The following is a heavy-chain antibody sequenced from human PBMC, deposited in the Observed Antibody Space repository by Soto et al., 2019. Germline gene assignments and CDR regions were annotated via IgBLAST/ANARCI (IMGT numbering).Heavy chain of an antibody. CDR3: AKDRSIYGDYCGSHRNY. Sequence: PGGSLRLSCAASGFTFSIYAMSLVRQSPGKGLEWVSAISGSGGSTYYADSVKGRFTISRDNSKNTLYLQMNSLRAEDTAVYYCAKDRSIYGDYCGSHRNYWGQGTRVTVSS. V-gene: IGHV3-23*01. CDR2: ISGSGGST. CDR1: GFTFSIYA. J-gene: IGHJ4*02. D-gene: IGHD4-17*01.